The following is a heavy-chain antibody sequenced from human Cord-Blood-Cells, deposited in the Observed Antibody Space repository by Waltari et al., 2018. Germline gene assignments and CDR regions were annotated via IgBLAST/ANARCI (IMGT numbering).Heavy chain of an antibody. J-gene: IGHJ4*02. V-gene: IGHV4-39*01. D-gene: IGHD2-21*02. CDR3: ARLIVVVTAILDY. Sequence: QLQLQESGPGLVKPSETLSLTCTVPGGSISRSSYYWGWTRQPPGKGLEWIVSIYYSGSTYYNPSLKSRVTISVDTSKNQFSLKLSSVTAADTAVYYCARLIVVVTAILDYWGQGTLVTVSS. CDR2: IYYSGST. CDR1: GGSISRSSYY.